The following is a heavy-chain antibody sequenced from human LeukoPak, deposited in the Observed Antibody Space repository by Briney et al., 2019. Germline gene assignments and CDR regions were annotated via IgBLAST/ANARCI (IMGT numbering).Heavy chain of an antibody. CDR3: ARHGVNHANDY. D-gene: IGHD3-3*01. V-gene: IGHV5-51*01. CDR2: IYPGDSDT. CDR1: GYSFTSYW. J-gene: IGHJ4*02. Sequence: GESLQISCKASGYSFTSYWSGWVRPMPGKGLEWMGIIYPGDSDTRYSPSFQGQVTISADKSISTAYLQWSSLKSSDTAMYYCARHGVNHANDYWGQGTLVTVSS.